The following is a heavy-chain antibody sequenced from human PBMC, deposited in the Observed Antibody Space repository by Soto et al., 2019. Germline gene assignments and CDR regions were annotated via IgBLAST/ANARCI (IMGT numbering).Heavy chain of an antibody. CDR3: GRGIVGATLLVAFDI. Sequence: SETLSLTCTVSGGSISSYYWSWIRQPPGKGLEWIGYIYYSGSTNYNPSLKSRVTISIDTSKNQFSLKLSSVTAADTAVYYCGRGIVGATLLVAFDIWGQGTMVTVSS. D-gene: IGHD1-26*01. J-gene: IGHJ3*02. V-gene: IGHV4-59*01. CDR1: GGSISSYY. CDR2: IYYSGST.